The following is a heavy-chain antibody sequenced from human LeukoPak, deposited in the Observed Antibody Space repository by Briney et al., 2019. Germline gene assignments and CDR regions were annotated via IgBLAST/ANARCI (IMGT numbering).Heavy chain of an antibody. Sequence: GGSLRLSCEASGFTFSNYAMSWVRQAPGKGLEWVSVISGSGDRTHYADSVKGRFTISRDNSKNTLYLQMNSLRDEDTAVYYCARAKNSDYYYVDYWGQGTLVTVSS. CDR1: GFTFSNYA. J-gene: IGHJ4*02. CDR2: ISGSGDRT. D-gene: IGHD2-21*02. V-gene: IGHV3-23*01. CDR3: ARAKNSDYYYVDY.